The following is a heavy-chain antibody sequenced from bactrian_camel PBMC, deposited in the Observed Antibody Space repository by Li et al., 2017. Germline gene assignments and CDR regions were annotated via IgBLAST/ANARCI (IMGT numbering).Heavy chain of an antibody. Sequence: HVQLVESGGGSVQAGGSLRLSCAASQDTRCNYDMRWYRQAPGKEREFVSGINIDGTTTYADSVKGRLTISRDNAKDTVYLQMNSLRPEDTAVYYCAACRVHSSFEYWGQGTQVTVS. D-gene: IGHD3*01. J-gene: IGHJ4*01. CDR2: INIDGTT. CDR1: QDTRCNYD. V-gene: IGHV3S53*01. CDR3: AACRVHSSFEY.